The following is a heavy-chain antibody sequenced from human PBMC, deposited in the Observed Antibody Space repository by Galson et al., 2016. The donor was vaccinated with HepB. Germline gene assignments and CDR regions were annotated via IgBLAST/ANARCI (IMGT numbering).Heavy chain of an antibody. D-gene: IGHD2-15*01. CDR3: ASLLVTATPDY. CDR2: ISFDGSNK. V-gene: IGHV3-30-3*01. CDR1: GFTFSHYP. Sequence: LRLSCAASGFTFSHYPMHWVRQAPGKGLEWVALISFDGSNKYYADSLKGRFTISRDNSKNTLYLQMSSLGAEDTAVYYCASLLVTATPDYWGQGTLVTVSS. J-gene: IGHJ4*02.